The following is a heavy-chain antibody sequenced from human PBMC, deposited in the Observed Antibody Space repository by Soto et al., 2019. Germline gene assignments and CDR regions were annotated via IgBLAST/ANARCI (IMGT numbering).Heavy chain of an antibody. J-gene: IGHJ4*02. Sequence: QVQLQQWGAGLLKPSETLSLTCAVYGGSFSGYYWSWIRQPPGKGLEWIGEINHSGRTNYNPSLKSRVTISVDPSKKQFALKLSSVTAAETAVYYCARGRGALGYWGQGTLVTVSS. CDR1: GGSFSGYY. CDR2: INHSGRT. CDR3: ARGRGALGY. V-gene: IGHV4-34*01. D-gene: IGHD1-26*01.